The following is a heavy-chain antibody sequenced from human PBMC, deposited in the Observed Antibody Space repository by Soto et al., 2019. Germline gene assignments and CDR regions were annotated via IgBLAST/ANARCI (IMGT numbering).Heavy chain of an antibody. CDR2: ISAYNGNT. CDR1: GYTFTIYG. CDR3: AGPMMAAAGFYYGMDV. J-gene: IGHJ6*02. Sequence: ASVKVSCKASGYTFTIYGISGVRQSPLQGLEWMGCISAYNGNTNYAQKLQGRVTMTTDTSTSTAYMEQRSLRSDDTAVYYCAGPMMAAAGFYYGMDVWGQGTTVTVSS. D-gene: IGHD6-13*01. V-gene: IGHV1-18*01.